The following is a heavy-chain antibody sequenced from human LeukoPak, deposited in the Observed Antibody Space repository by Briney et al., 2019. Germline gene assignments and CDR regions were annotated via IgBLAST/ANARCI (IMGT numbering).Heavy chain of an antibody. J-gene: IGHJ4*02. CDR1: GFTFSSYS. CDR3: ARGEQQLVGGFDY. D-gene: IGHD6-13*01. CDR2: ISSSSSTM. Sequence: PGGSLRLSCAASGFTFSSYSMNWVRQAPGKGLEWVSYISSSSSTMYYADSVKGRLTISRDNAKNSLYLQMNSLRAEDTAVYYCARGEQQLVGGFDYWGQGTLVTVSS. V-gene: IGHV3-48*01.